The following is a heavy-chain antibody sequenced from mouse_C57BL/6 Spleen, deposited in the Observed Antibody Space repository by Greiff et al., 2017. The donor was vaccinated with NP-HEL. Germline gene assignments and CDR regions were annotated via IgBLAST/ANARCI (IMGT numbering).Heavy chain of an antibody. J-gene: IGHJ4*01. V-gene: IGHV7-3*01. CDR3: ASQFNYYGSSPYTMDY. D-gene: IGHD1-1*01. CDR2: IRNKANGYTT. Sequence: EVKVVESGGGLVQPGGSLSLSCAASGFTFTDYYMSWVRQPPGKALEWLGFIRNKANGYTTEYSASVKGRFTISRDNSQSILYLQMNALRAEDSATYYCASQFNYYGSSPYTMDYWGQGTSVTVSS. CDR1: GFTFTDYY.